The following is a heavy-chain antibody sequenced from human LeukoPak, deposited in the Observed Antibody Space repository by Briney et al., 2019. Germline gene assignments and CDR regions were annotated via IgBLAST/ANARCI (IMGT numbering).Heavy chain of an antibody. CDR3: ARDYYDSSGFGAFDI. Sequence: ASVKVSCKASGYTFTAYYMHWVRQAPGRGLEWMGWINPNSGGTNYAQKFQGRVTMTRDTSISTAYMELSRLRSDDTAVYYCARDYYDSSGFGAFDIWGQGTMVTVSS. V-gene: IGHV1-2*02. CDR2: INPNSGGT. J-gene: IGHJ3*02. D-gene: IGHD3-22*01. CDR1: GYTFTAYY.